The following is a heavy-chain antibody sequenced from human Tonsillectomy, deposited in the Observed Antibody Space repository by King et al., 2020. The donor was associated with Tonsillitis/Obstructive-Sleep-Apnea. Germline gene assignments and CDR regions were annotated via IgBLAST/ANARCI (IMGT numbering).Heavy chain of an antibody. CDR3: ATISSPETDYSSYYMDV. Sequence: VQLVESGGGLVQPGGSLRLSCAASGFTFSNYAMNWVRQAPGKGLEWVSAISGSGSSTYYADSVKGRFTIYRDNSKNTLYLQMNSLRTEDTAVYYCATISSPETDYSSYYMDVWGKGTPVTVSS. J-gene: IGHJ6*03. V-gene: IGHV3-23*04. CDR1: GFTFSNYA. D-gene: IGHD6-6*01. CDR2: ISGSGSST.